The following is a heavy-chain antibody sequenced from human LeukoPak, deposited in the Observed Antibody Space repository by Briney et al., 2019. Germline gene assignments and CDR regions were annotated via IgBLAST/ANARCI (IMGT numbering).Heavy chain of an antibody. V-gene: IGHV3-21*06. Sequence: PGGSLRLSCAASGFTFSSYAMSWVRQAPGKGLEWLSASSSRSDYIYYADSVKGRFTVSRDNAENSLYLQMSSLRAEDTAVYYCAREIYGSGTHPFDYWGQGTLVTVSS. J-gene: IGHJ4*02. CDR1: GFTFSSYA. CDR3: AREIYGSGTHPFDY. D-gene: IGHD3-10*01. CDR2: SSSRSDYI.